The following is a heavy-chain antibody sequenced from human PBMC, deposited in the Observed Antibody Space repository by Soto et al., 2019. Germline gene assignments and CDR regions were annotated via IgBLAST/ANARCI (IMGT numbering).Heavy chain of an antibody. V-gene: IGHV4-61*01. CDR2: VFFSGST. Sequence: SETLSLTCTVSGASVGSGSFYWSWIRQPPGKGLEWIGYVFFSGSTRYNPSLRSRVTISVDTSKNQFSLKLNSVTAADTAVYYCARDSTAWFPYYGIDVWGQGTTVTVSS. J-gene: IGHJ6*02. D-gene: IGHD3-10*01. CDR1: GASVGSGSFY. CDR3: ARDSTAWFPYYGIDV.